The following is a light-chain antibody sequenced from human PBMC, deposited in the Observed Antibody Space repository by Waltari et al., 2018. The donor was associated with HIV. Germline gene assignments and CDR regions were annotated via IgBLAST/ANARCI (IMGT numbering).Light chain of an antibody. CDR1: IIEGKI. Sequence: SYVLTQPASVSVAPGPTANVTGGRAIIEGKIVHCYQQKAGKAPILVLYDDSDRPSGIPERFSGFNFGNTATLTISRVEAGDEADYYCHVWENSIDEYVFGTGTKVTV. J-gene: IGLJ1*01. CDR3: HVWENSIDEYV. CDR2: DDS. V-gene: IGLV3-21*02.